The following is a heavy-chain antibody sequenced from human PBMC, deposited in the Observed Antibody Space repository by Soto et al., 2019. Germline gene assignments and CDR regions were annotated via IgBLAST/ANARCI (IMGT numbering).Heavy chain of an antibody. J-gene: IGHJ4*02. V-gene: IGHV3-30-3*01. D-gene: IGHD3-22*01. CDR3: ARDYDSSGYYLFDY. CDR2: ISYDGSNK. CDR1: GFTFCSYA. Sequence: GGSLRLSCAASGFTFCSYAMQWVRQAPGKGLEWVAVISYDGSNKYYADSVKGRFTISRDNSKQTLYLQMNSLRAEDTAVYYCARDYDSSGYYLFDYWGQGTLVTVSS.